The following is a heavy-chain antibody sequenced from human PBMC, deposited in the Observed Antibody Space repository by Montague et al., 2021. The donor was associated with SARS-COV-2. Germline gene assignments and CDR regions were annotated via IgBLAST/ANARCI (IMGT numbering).Heavy chain of an antibody. J-gene: IGHJ6*02. D-gene: IGHD3-10*01. V-gene: IGHV4-39*07. CDR1: GGSIRSSSHF. Sequence: SETLSLTCTVSGGSIRSSSHFWGWFRQPPGQRLEWIGTISYSGSTYYSPSLKSRVIISAATSQNQFSLNLRPVTAADTAVYFWGLGRGFAVGNHYYYSYGLDVWGQGTTVTVSS. CDR3: GLGRGFAVGNHYYYSYGLDV. CDR2: ISYSGST.